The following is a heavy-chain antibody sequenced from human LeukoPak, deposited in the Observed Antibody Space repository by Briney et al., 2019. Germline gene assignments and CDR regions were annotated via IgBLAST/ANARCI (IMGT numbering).Heavy chain of an antibody. V-gene: IGHV3-23*01. J-gene: IGHJ6*02. Sequence: GGSLRLSCAASGFTFSSYTMGWVRQAPGKGLEWFSTITTSDGNTYYADSVKGRFTISRDNSKNTLYLQMNSLRAEDTAVYYCARHPSSSGWYFALDYYYGMDVWGQGTTVTVSS. CDR2: ITTSDGNT. D-gene: IGHD6-19*01. CDR3: ARHPSSSGWYFALDYYYGMDV. CDR1: GFTFSSYT.